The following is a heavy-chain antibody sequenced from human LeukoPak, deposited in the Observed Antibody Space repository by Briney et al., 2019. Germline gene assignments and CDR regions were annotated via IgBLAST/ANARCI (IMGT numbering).Heavy chain of an antibody. Sequence: GGSLRLSCAASGFTFSSYAMSWVRQAPGKGLEWVSAISGSGGSTYYADSVKGRFTISRDNSKNTLYLQMNSLRAEDTAVYYCAKEGCSGGSCYVPLDYWGQGTLVTVSS. CDR2: ISGSGGST. CDR1: GFTFSSYA. D-gene: IGHD2-15*01. CDR3: AKEGCSGGSCYVPLDY. V-gene: IGHV3-23*01. J-gene: IGHJ4*02.